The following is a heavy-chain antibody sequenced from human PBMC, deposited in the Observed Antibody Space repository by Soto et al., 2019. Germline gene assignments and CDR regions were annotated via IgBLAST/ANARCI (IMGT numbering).Heavy chain of an antibody. D-gene: IGHD2-2*01. CDR2: ISPYNGNT. V-gene: IGHV1-18*01. J-gene: IGHJ6*02. CDR3: ARDQQLLMIRYYHYGMDV. CDR1: GYTFTNYG. Sequence: QVQLVQSGAEVKKPGASVKVSCKASGYTFTNYGISWVRQAPGQGLEWMGWISPYNGNTNYAQKLQGRVTMTTDTSTSTANMELRSLRSDDTAVYYCARDQQLLMIRYYHYGMDVWGQGTTVTVSS.